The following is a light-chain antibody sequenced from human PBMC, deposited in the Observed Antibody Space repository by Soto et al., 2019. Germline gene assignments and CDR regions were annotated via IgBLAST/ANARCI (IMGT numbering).Light chain of an antibody. Sequence: QSVLTQPAPVSGSPGQSITISCTGTSSDVGGYNYVSWYQQHPGKAPKLMIYEVTNRPSGVSNRFSGSKSGNTASLTISGLQAEDETHYYCSSYTSSSTVVFGGGTQLTVL. V-gene: IGLV2-14*01. CDR3: SSYTSSSTVV. CDR2: EVT. J-gene: IGLJ2*01. CDR1: SSDVGGYNY.